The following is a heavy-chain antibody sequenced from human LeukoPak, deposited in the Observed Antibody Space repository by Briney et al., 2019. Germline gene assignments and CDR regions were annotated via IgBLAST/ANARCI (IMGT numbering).Heavy chain of an antibody. D-gene: IGHD3-22*01. V-gene: IGHV4-34*01. Sequence: SRVTISVDTSKNQFSLKLNSVTAADTAVYYCARNLPFDSSGYYTLNFDCWGQGSLVTVSS. CDR3: ARNLPFDSSGYYTLNFDC. J-gene: IGHJ4*02.